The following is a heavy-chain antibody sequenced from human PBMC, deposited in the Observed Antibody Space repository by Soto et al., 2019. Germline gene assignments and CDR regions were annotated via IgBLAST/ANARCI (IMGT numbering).Heavy chain of an antibody. CDR2: IRGSGDVT. CDR3: AKHGGPSYSYYMDV. V-gene: IGHV3-23*01. Sequence: EVQLLESGGGLVQPGGSLRLSCAASGFTFSNYAMTWVSQAPGKGLEWVSVIRGSGDVTYYADSVQGRFAISRDNSKNTLYLQMNSLRDEDTAIYYCAKHGGPSYSYYMDVWGKGTTVTVSS. J-gene: IGHJ6*03. CDR1: GFTFSNYA. D-gene: IGHD3-3*01.